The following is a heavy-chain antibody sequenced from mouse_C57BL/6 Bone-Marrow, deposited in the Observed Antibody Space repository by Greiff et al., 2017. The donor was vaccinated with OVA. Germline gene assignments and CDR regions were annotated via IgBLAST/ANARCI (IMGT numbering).Heavy chain of an antibody. D-gene: IGHD1-1*01. CDR2: ISDGGSYT. V-gene: IGHV5-4*01. CDR1: GFTFSSYA. Sequence: DVHLVESGGGLVKPGGSLKLSCAASGFTFSSYAMSWVRQTPEKRLEWVATISDGGSYTYYPDNVKGRFTISRDKAKNNLYLQMSHLKSEDTAMYYCAREGYGSSEMAYWGQGTLVTVSA. CDR3: AREGYGSSEMAY. J-gene: IGHJ3*01.